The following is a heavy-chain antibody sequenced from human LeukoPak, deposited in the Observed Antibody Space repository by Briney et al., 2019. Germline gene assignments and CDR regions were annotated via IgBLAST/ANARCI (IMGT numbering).Heavy chain of an antibody. D-gene: IGHD6-6*01. J-gene: IGHJ5*02. Sequence: ASVKVSCKASGYTFTGYYMHWVRQAPGQGLEWMGWINPNSGGTNYAQKFQGRITMTRDTSISTAYMELSRLRSDDTAVYYCARAKSARPYWFDPWGQGTLVTVSS. CDR2: INPNSGGT. CDR1: GYTFTGYY. CDR3: ARAKSARPYWFDP. V-gene: IGHV1-2*02.